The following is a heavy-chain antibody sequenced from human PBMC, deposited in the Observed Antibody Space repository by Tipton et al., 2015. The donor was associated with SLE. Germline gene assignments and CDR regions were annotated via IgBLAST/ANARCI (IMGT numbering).Heavy chain of an antibody. CDR2: INHSGST. CDR1: GGSFSGYY. Sequence: LRLSCAVYGGSFSGYYWSWIRQPPGKGLEWIGEINHSGSTNYNPSLKSRVTISVDTSKNQFSLKLSSVTAADTAVYYCARGSTIFGMRWFDPWGQGTLVTVSS. J-gene: IGHJ5*02. D-gene: IGHD3-3*01. CDR3: ARGSTIFGMRWFDP. V-gene: IGHV4-34*01.